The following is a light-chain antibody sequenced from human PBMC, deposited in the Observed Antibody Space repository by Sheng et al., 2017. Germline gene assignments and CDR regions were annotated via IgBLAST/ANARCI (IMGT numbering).Light chain of an antibody. CDR3: QQYNSYSRA. CDR2: AAS. J-gene: IGKJ1*01. V-gene: IGKV3D-15*01. Sequence: EIVMTQSPATLSVSPGERATLSCRASQSVSSNLAWYQQKPGQAPRLLIYAASSRAPGIPDRFSGSGSGTDFTLVISRLEPEDFAVYYCQQYNSYSRAFGQGTKVEI. CDR1: QSVSSN.